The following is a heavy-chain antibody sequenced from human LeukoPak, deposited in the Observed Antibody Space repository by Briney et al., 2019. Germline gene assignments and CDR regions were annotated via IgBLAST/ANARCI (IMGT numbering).Heavy chain of an antibody. CDR2: INHSGYT. CDR1: GGSFSNYY. D-gene: IGHD4-17*01. V-gene: IGHV4-34*01. Sequence: PSETLSLTCGVYGGSFSNYYLSWVRQPPGKGLEWIGEINHSGYTNDSPSLKSRVTLSIDTSRKQFSLNLRSVTVADTGIYYCTRMTTGHDYWGQGTLVTVSS. J-gene: IGHJ4*02. CDR3: TRMTTGHDY.